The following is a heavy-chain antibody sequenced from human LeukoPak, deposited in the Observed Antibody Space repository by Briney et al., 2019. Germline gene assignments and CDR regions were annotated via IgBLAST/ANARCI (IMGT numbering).Heavy chain of an antibody. J-gene: IGHJ3*01. Sequence: PGESLRLSCAASGFSFSSYAMSWVRQAPGKGLEWVSVIGGGPGNTYYTDSVKGRFTISRDNSNNTLYLQMNSLRAEDTAVYYCAKRAAYSRSSLVLPFDAFDLWGQGTMVTVSS. D-gene: IGHD6-6*01. V-gene: IGHV3-23*01. CDR1: GFSFSSYA. CDR2: IGGGPGNT. CDR3: AKRAAYSRSSLVLPFDAFDL.